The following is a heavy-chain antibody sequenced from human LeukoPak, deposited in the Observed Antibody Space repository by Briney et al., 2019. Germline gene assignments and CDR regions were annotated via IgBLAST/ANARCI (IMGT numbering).Heavy chain of an antibody. J-gene: IGHJ3*02. CDR1: GLTFSIYW. V-gene: IGHV3-74*01. CDR3: ARDEDWSGYYGAFDI. CDR2: INSDGSST. Sequence: PGGSLRLSCAASGLTFSIYWMHWVRQAPGKGLVWVSRINSDGSSTSYADSVKGRFTISRDNAKNTLYLQMNSLRAEDTAVYYCARDEDWSGYYGAFDIWGQGTMVTVSS. D-gene: IGHD3-3*01.